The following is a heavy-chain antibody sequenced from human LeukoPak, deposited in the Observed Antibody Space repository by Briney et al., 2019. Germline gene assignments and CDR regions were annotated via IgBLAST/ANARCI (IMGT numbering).Heavy chain of an antibody. CDR2: ISGSGGST. CDR1: GFTFSSYA. D-gene: IGHD6-19*01. Sequence: GGSLRLSCAASGFTFSSYAMSWVRQAPGKGLEWGSAISGSGGSTYYADSVKGRFTISRDNSKNTLYLQMNGLRAEDTAVYYCAKLSGWGSFDYWGQGTLVTVSS. V-gene: IGHV3-23*01. J-gene: IGHJ4*02. CDR3: AKLSGWGSFDY.